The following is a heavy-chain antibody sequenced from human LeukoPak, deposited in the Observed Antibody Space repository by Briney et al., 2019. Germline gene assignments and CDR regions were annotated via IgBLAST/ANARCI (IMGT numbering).Heavy chain of an antibody. Sequence: GASVKVSCKASGYTFTSYGISWVRQAPGQGLEWMGGIIPIFGTANYAQKFQGRVTITADKSTSTAYMEPSSLRSEDTAVYYCARYSLTTMPIDPWGQGTLVTVSS. J-gene: IGHJ5*02. CDR2: IIPIFGTA. CDR1: GYTFTSYG. CDR3: ARYSLTTMPIDP. D-gene: IGHD4-11*01. V-gene: IGHV1-69*06.